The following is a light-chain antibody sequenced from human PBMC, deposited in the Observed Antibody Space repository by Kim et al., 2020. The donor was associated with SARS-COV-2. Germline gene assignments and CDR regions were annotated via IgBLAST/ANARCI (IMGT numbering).Light chain of an antibody. CDR2: HAS. J-gene: IGKJ4*01. CDR3: QQRSHWVT. Sequence: SLSRGERAPLPCRASQTIGTDLAWYQQKAGQAPRLLIYHASKRATGIPARFSGSGSGTDFTLTISSLESEDFAVYFCQQRSHWVTFGGGTKVEI. CDR1: QTIGTD. V-gene: IGKV3-11*01.